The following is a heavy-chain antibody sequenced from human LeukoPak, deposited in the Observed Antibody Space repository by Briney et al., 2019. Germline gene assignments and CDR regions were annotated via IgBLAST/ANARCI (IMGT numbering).Heavy chain of an antibody. CDR2: LYSAGST. D-gene: IGHD2-15*01. CDR3: ASGGTGARKFYSDPFHH. J-gene: IGHJ4*02. V-gene: IGHV3-53*01. Sequence: GGSLRLSCAASGFIVSSNYMSWVRQAPGKGLEWVSILYSAGSTYYADSVRGRFSISRDTSKNTVSLQMSSLTVEDTAVYYCASGGTGARKFYSDPFHHWGQGTLVTVSS. CDR1: GFIVSSNY.